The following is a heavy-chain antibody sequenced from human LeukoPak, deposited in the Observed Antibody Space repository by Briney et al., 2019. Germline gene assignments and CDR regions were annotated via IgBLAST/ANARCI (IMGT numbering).Heavy chain of an antibody. V-gene: IGHV1-18*01. Sequence: ASVKVSCKASGYTFTSYGISWVRQAHGQGIEWMGWISAYNGNTNYDKKLQGRVTMTTETSTSKAYMEMRSLRSDDTAVYYYERDQTTGTTSFFDYFYYGMDVWGQGTTVTVSS. J-gene: IGHJ6*02. CDR2: ISAYNGNT. D-gene: IGHD1-7*01. CDR3: ERDQTTGTTSFFDYFYYGMDV. CDR1: GYTFTSYG.